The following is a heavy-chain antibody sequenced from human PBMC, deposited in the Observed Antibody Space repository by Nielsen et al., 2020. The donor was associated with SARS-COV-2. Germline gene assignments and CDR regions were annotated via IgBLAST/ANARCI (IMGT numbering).Heavy chain of an antibody. CDR1: GYTFTSYG. CDR3: ARAQQGGYYYEYAFDI. J-gene: IGHJ3*02. D-gene: IGHD3-22*01. V-gene: IGHV1-18*01. Sequence: ASVKVSCKASGYTFTSYGISWVRQAPGQGLEWMGWISAYNGNTNYAQKLQGRVTMTTDTSTSTAYMELSRLRSEDTAVYYCARAQQGGYYYEYAFDIWGQGTMVTVSS. CDR2: ISAYNGNT.